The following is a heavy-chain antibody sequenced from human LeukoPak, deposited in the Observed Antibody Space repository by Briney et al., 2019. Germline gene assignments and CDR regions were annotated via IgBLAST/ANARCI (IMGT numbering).Heavy chain of an antibody. CDR1: GFTFSSHG. D-gene: IGHD5-12*01. CDR3: AKDSGYSGYNSGFDY. V-gene: IGHV3-30*02. CDR2: IRYDGSNK. J-gene: IGHJ4*02. Sequence: GGSLRLSCAASGFTFSSHGMHWVRQAPGKGLEWVAFIRYDGSNKYYADSVKGRFTISRDNSKNTLYLQMNSLRAEDTAVYYCAKDSGYSGYNSGFDYWGQGTLVTVSS.